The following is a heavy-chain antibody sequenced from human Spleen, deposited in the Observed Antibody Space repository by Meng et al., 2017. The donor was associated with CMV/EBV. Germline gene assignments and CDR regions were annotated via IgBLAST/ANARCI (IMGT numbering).Heavy chain of an antibody. CDR1: GLTVSSNY. CDR3: ARDQYLRDIVVVVAAIEDGMDV. Sequence: LSLTCAASGLTVSSNYMTWVRQAPGKGLEWVSVIYIGGSTYYADSVKGRLTISRDNAKNSLYLQMNSLRAGDTAVYYCARDQYLRDIVVVVAAIEDGMDVWGQGTTVTVSS. V-gene: IGHV3-53*01. CDR2: IYIGGST. D-gene: IGHD2-15*01. J-gene: IGHJ6*02.